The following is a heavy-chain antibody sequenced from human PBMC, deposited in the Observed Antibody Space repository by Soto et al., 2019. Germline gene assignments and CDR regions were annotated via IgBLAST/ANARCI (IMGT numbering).Heavy chain of an antibody. CDR3: TTSNISDYY. Sequence: GGALRVSCAASGFTFSKAWMSWVRQAPGKGLEWVGRIKAKSDGGTTDYAAPLKGRFTISRDDSKNTLYLQMSSLKIEDTAVYSCTTSNISDYYWGQLALVTVSS. D-gene: IGHD3-22*01. J-gene: IGHJ4*02. V-gene: IGHV3-15*05. CDR1: GFTFSKAW. CDR2: IKAKSDGGTT.